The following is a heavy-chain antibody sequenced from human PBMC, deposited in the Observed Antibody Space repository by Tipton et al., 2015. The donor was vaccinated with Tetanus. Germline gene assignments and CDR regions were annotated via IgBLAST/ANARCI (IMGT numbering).Heavy chain of an antibody. CDR1: GDSIDGGTFY. D-gene: IGHD3-3*01. CDR2: VYESGDT. V-gene: IGHV4-39*01. J-gene: IGHJ4*02. CDR3: ARHQSAYFTPFDS. Sequence: TLSLTCTVSGDSIDGGTFYWAWIRQAPGKGLEWIGSVYESGDTYYIPSLKSRVTISVDTSENQFSLKLKSMAAADTAVYYCARHQSAYFTPFDSWGQGTLVTVSS.